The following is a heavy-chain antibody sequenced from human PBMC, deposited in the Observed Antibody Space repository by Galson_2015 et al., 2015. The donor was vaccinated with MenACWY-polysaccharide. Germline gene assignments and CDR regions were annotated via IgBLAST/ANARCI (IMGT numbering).Heavy chain of an antibody. D-gene: IGHD2-2*01. Sequence: SLRLSCAASGSRFSNSGMHWVRQAPGKGLEWVAVIQYDGSNKVYADSVKGRFTNSRDNSKNTVFLEMNTLGVEDTAVYYCAREGSRIVFHAFDIWGQGTMV. J-gene: IGHJ3*02. CDR3: AREGSRIVFHAFDI. CDR2: IQYDGSNK. CDR1: GSRFSNSG. V-gene: IGHV3-33*01.